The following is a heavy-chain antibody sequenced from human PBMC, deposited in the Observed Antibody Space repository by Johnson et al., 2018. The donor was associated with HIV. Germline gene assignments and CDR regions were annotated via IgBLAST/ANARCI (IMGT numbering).Heavy chain of an antibody. CDR2: LSGTGDST. J-gene: IGHJ3*02. V-gene: IGHV3-NL1*01. Sequence: QVQLVESGGGVVQPGRSLRLSCEASGFTFSSYDMHWVRQAPGKGLEWVSALSGTGDSTYYADSVKGRFTISRDNSKNTLYLQMNSLRAEDTAVYYCAKESAVDIWGQGTMVTVSS. CDR3: AKESAVDI. CDR1: GFTFSSYD.